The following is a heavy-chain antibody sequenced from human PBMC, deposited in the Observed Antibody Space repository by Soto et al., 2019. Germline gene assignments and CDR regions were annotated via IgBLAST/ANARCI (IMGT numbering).Heavy chain of an antibody. CDR3: SRGILV. Sequence: QVQLQESGPGLVKPSQTLSLTCTVSGGSINSGGYCWSWIRQHPGKGLDWIGCISYGGSTSYNPSLKSRVIISVDTSKNQFSLKLTSLTAADTAVSYCSRGILVWGQGALITVSS. CDR2: ISYGGST. D-gene: IGHD5-18*01. CDR1: GGSINSGGYC. J-gene: IGHJ4*02. V-gene: IGHV4-31*03.